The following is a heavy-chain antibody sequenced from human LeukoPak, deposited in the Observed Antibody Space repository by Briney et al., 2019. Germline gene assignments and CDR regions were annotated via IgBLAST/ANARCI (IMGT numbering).Heavy chain of an antibody. CDR1: GGSISSSNW. CDR3: ARHGYYYGSGSYSST. CDR2: IYHSGST. D-gene: IGHD3-10*01. V-gene: IGHV4-4*02. J-gene: IGHJ4*02. Sequence: ASGTLSLTCAVSGGSISSSNWWSWVRQPSGKGLEWIGEIYHSGSTNYNPSLKSRVTISVDKSKNQFSLKLGSVTAADTAVYYCARHGYYYGSGSYSSTWGQGTLVTVAS.